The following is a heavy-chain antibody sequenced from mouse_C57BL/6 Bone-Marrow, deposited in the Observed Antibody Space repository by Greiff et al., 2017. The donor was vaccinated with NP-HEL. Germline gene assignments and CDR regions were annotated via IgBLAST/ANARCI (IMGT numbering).Heavy chain of an antibody. J-gene: IGHJ1*03. CDR3: ARQSGSSYLWYFDV. V-gene: IGHV5-6*02. Sequence: EVMLVESGGDLVKPGGSLKLSCAASGFTFSSYGMSWVRQTPDKRLEWVATISSGGSYTYYPARVKGRFTISRDNAKNTLYLQMSSLKSEDTAMYHCARQSGSSYLWYFDVWGTGTTVTVSS. CDR2: ISSGGSYT. CDR1: GFTFSSYG. D-gene: IGHD1-1*01.